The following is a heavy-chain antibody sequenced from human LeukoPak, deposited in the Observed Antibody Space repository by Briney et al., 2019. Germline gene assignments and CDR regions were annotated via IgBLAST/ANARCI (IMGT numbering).Heavy chain of an antibody. CDR1: GFTFSSYA. CDR2: ISGSGGST. J-gene: IGHJ6*03. D-gene: IGHD2-2*01. V-gene: IGHV3-23*01. Sequence: GGSLRLSCAASGFTFSSYAMSWVRQAPGKGLEWVSAISGSGGSTYCADSVKGRFTISRDNSKNTLYLQMNSLRAEDTAVYYCAKGGCSSTSCYYYYMDVWGKGTTVTVSS. CDR3: AKGGCSSTSCYYYYMDV.